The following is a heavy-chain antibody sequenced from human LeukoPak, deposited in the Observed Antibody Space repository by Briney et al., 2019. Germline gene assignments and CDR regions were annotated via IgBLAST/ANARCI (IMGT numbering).Heavy chain of an antibody. V-gene: IGHV3-11*04. CDR3: ARDIVVVPAAILGVYYYYGMDV. Sequence: GGSLRLSCAASGFTFSDYYMSWIRQAPGKGLEWVSYISSSGSTIYYADSVKGRFTISRDNAKNSLYLQMNSLRAEDTAVYYCARDIVVVPAAILGVYYYYGMDVWGQGTTVTVSS. CDR2: ISSSGSTI. CDR1: GFTFSDYY. D-gene: IGHD2-2*02. J-gene: IGHJ6*02.